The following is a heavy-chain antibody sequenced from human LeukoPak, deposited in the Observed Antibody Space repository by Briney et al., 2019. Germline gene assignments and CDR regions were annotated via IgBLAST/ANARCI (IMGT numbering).Heavy chain of an antibody. J-gene: IGHJ6*02. CDR2: ISYGGTT. V-gene: IGHV4-31*01. CDR3: ARARITMVRGVPYYYYGMDV. D-gene: IGHD3-10*01. Sequence: SETLSLTCTVSGGSISSGTYHWSWIRQYPGKGLEWIGHISYGGTTYYNPSLKSQVTISLDTSRNHFSLKLNSVTAADTAVYYCARARITMVRGVPYYYYGMDVWGQGTTVTVSS. CDR1: GGSISSGTYH.